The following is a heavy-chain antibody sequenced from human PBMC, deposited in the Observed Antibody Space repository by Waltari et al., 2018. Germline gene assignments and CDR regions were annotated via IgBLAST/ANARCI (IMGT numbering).Heavy chain of an antibody. J-gene: IGHJ4*02. CDR2: ISYDGSKE. CDR1: GFTLSNFN. V-gene: IGHV3-30*15. Sequence: QVKLVESGGGGVQPGRSLRLSCAASGFTLSNFNIHWVRQAPGKGLEWVAVISYDGSKEYYADSVKGRITVSRDTSKNMVYLQMSSLRVEDRAVYYCARDPSSSPSRTYLDHWGQGTLVTVSS. D-gene: IGHD2-2*01. CDR3: ARDPSSSPSRTYLDH.